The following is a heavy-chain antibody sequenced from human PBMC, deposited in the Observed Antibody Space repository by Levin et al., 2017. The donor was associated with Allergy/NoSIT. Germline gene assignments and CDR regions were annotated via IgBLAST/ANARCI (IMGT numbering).Heavy chain of an antibody. Sequence: GGSLRLSCAASGFTFDDYAIHWVRQAPGKGLEWVSGISWNSAGVDYADSVKGRFTISRDNAKNSLYLQMHSLKAEDTALYYCAKDQRALRSGALDIWGQGTMVTVSS. J-gene: IGHJ3*02. CDR3: AKDQRALRSGALDI. V-gene: IGHV3-9*01. CDR2: ISWNSAGV. D-gene: IGHD3-10*01. CDR1: GFTFDDYA.